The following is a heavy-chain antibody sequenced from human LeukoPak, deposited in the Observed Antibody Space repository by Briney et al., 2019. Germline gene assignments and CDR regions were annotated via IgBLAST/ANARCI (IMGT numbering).Heavy chain of an antibody. D-gene: IGHD3-22*01. J-gene: IGHJ4*02. CDR3: AKDALRITMIVVVITNYFDY. Sequence: GGSLRLSCAASGFTFSSYEMNWVRQAPGKGLEWVSAISGSGGSTYYADSVKGRFTISRDNSKNTPYLQMNSLRAEDTAVYYCAKDALRITMIVVVITNYFDYWGQGTLVTVSS. V-gene: IGHV3-23*01. CDR2: ISGSGGST. CDR1: GFTFSSYE.